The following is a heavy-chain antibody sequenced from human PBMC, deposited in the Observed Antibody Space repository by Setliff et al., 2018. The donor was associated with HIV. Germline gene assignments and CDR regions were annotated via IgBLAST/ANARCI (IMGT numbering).Heavy chain of an antibody. V-gene: IGHV1-2*06. CDR2: INPNNGGT. CDR1: TFLVTGYN. D-gene: IGHD2-15*01. J-gene: IGHJ3*01. CDR3: AKPRIFDSFDV. Sequence: ASVKVSCKTLTFLVTGYNIHWVRLAPGHGPEWLGRINPNNGGTDYAQKFQGRVTMSLDTSTNTVYLELKGLTSDDTAVYYCAKPRIFDSFDVWGPGTVVTVS.